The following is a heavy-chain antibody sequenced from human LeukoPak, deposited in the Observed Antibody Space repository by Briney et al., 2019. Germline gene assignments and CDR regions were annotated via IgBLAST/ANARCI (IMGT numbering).Heavy chain of an antibody. CDR2: INPNSGGT. J-gene: IGHJ6*03. CDR3: ARDRKGWPNYYYYYMDV. V-gene: IGHV1-2*02. D-gene: IGHD2-15*01. Sequence: ASVKVSCKASGYTFTGYYMHWVRQAPGRGLEWMGWINPNSGGTNYAQKFQGRVTMTRDTSISTAYMELSRLRSDDTAVYYCARDRKGWPNYYYYYMDVWGKGTTVTVSS. CDR1: GYTFTGYY.